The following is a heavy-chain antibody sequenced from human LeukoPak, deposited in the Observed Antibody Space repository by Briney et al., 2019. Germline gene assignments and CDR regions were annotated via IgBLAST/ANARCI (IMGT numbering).Heavy chain of an antibody. CDR2: ISGSGGST. J-gene: IGHJ4*02. Sequence: GALRLSCAASGFIFSSYVMSWVRQAPGKGLEWVSAISGSGGSTYYADSVKGRFTISRDNSKNTLYLQMNSLRAEDTAVYYCAPGILDYWGQGTLVTVSS. CDR3: APGILDY. V-gene: IGHV3-23*01. CDR1: GFIFSSYV.